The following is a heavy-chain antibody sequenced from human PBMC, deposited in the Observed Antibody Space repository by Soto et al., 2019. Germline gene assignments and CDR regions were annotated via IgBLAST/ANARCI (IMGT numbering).Heavy chain of an antibody. Sequence: SETLSLTCSVSGGSIDSSSYFWGWVRQPPGKGLEWIGSIYYSGSTYYNPSLRSRVTISVDTSKNQFSLKLSSVTAADTAVFYCARHYSSGSRNWFDPWGQGTLVTASS. CDR3: ARHYSSGSRNWFDP. CDR2: IYYSGST. J-gene: IGHJ5*02. CDR1: GGSIDSSSYF. D-gene: IGHD6-19*01. V-gene: IGHV4-39*01.